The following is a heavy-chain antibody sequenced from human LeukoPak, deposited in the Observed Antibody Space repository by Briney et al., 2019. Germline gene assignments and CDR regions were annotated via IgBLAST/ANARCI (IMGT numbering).Heavy chain of an antibody. Sequence: GGSLRLSCAASGFTFSSYSMNWVRQAPGKGLEWVSSISGSSSYIYYADSVKGRFTISRDNAKNSLYLQMNSLRAEDTAVYYCARGSIAVAGKALLWFDPWGQGTLVTVSS. CDR3: ARGSIAVAGKALLWFDP. J-gene: IGHJ5*02. D-gene: IGHD6-19*01. CDR1: GFTFSSYS. V-gene: IGHV3-21*01. CDR2: ISGSSSYI.